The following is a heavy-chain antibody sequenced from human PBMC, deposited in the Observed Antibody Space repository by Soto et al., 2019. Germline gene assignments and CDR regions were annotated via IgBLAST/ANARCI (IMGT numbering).Heavy chain of an antibody. CDR3: ARGKGGLHYYFDS. CDR1: GDSVDVGGYF. Sequence: QVQLLEAGPGLVKPADTLSLSCTVSGDSVDVGGYFWSWIRQSPGGVLEWIGFIYNSGSTNSNPSLRSRITMSMDTSKNAFSLSLNSVTAADSAVYYCARGKGGLHYYFDSWGQGTPVTVSS. CDR2: IYNSGST. V-gene: IGHV4-61*08. J-gene: IGHJ4*02. D-gene: IGHD3-10*01.